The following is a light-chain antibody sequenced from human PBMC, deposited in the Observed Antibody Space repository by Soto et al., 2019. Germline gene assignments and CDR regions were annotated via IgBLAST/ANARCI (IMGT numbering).Light chain of an antibody. CDR2: AAS. CDR3: QQDYSCWT. V-gene: IGKV1-8*01. J-gene: IGKJ1*01. Sequence: AIRMTQSPSSLSASTGDRVTITCRASQGISSYLAWYQQKPGKAPKLLIYAASTLQSGVPSRFSGSGSGTDFTHTISCLQSEDFATYYWQQDYSCWTVGQGTKVEIK. CDR1: QGISSY.